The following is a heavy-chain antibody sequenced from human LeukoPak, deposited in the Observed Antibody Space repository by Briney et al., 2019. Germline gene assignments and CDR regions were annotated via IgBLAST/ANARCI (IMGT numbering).Heavy chain of an antibody. CDR2: ILGSGAST. V-gene: IGHV3-23*01. Sequence: GGSLRLSCAASGFTFRNYAMSWVRQAPGKGLEWVSAILGSGASTYYADSVKGRFTISRDNSKNTLYLQMNSLRAEDTAVYYCVKWGDYVPDYRGQGSLVTVSS. J-gene: IGHJ4*02. D-gene: IGHD3-16*01. CDR3: VKWGDYVPDY. CDR1: GFTFRNYA.